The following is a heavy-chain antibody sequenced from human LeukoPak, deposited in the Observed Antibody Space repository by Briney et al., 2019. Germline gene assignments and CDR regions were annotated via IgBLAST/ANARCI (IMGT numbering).Heavy chain of an antibody. Sequence: MASETLSLTCTVSGGSISSSSYYWGWIRQPPGKGLEWIGSIYYSGSTYYNPSLKSRVTISVDTSKNQFSLKLSSVTAADTAVYYCARTGPGTKQQNFGYWGQGTLVTVSS. J-gene: IGHJ4*02. CDR1: GGSISSSSYY. CDR3: ARTGPGTKQQNFGY. V-gene: IGHV4-39*01. CDR2: IYYSGST. D-gene: IGHD1-14*01.